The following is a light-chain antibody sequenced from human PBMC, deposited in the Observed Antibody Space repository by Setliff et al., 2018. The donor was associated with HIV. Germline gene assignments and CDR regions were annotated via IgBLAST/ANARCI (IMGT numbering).Light chain of an antibody. J-gene: IGLJ1*01. V-gene: IGLV1-40*01. Sequence: VLTQPPSVSGAPGQRVTISCTGSSSNIGAGYDVHWYQQLLGTAPKLLIYVNSNRPSGVPDRFSGSKSGTSASLAITGLQAEDEADYYCQSYDSSLSGYVFGTGTKVTVL. CDR2: VNS. CDR3: QSYDSSLSGYV. CDR1: SSNIGAGYD.